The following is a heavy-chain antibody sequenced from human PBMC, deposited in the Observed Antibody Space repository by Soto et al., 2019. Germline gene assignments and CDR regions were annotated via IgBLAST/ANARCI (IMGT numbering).Heavy chain of an antibody. V-gene: IGHV1-18*01. CDR3: ARDSTHTTRVNWNRYYYYYGMDV. CDR1: GYTFTSYG. Sequence: ASVKVSCKASGYTFTSYGISWVRQAPGQGLEWMGWISAYNGNTNYAQKLQGRVTMTTDTSTSTAYMELRSLRSDDTAVYYCARDSTHTTRVNWNRYYYYYGMDVWGQGTTVTVSS. D-gene: IGHD1-1*01. J-gene: IGHJ6*02. CDR2: ISAYNGNT.